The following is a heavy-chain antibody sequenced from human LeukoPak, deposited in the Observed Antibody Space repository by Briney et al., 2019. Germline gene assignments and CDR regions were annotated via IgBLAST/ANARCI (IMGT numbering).Heavy chain of an antibody. J-gene: IGHJ4*02. CDR3: ARDYSVITPVLDY. CDR2: ISSSSSYI. CDR1: GFTFSSYS. V-gene: IGHV3-21*01. Sequence: PGGSLRLSCATSGFTFSSYSMNWVRQAPGKGLEWVSSISSSSSYIYYADSVKGRFTISRDNAKNSLYLQMNSLRAEDTAVYYCARDYSVITPVLDYWDQGTLVTVSS. D-gene: IGHD3-16*01.